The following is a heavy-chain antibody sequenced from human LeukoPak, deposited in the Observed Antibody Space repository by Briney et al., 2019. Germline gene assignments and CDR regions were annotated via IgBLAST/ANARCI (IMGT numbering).Heavy chain of an antibody. Sequence: PSETLSLTCAVSGGSISFYYWSWIRQTPGKGLEWIGYIYTTGSTNYNPSLKSRVTISVDTSKNQFSLNLSSVTAADTAVYYCAREYYYGSGSGRAAFDIWGQGTMVTVSS. CDR1: GGSISFYY. CDR3: AREYYYGSGSGRAAFDI. D-gene: IGHD3-10*01. CDR2: IYTTGST. V-gene: IGHV4-59*01. J-gene: IGHJ3*02.